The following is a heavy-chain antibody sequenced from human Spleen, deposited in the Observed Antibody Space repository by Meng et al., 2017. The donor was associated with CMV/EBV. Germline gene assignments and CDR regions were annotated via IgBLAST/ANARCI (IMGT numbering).Heavy chain of an antibody. Sequence: SCDTFTSYVSSWVRQAAGQGLEWMGWISAYIGNANSAQKHQGRVTRTTATSTSKAYMELRSLRSDDTAVYYCARVAVAGISNWFDPWGQGTLVTVSS. V-gene: IGHV1-18*01. J-gene: IGHJ5*02. D-gene: IGHD6-19*01. CDR3: ARVAVAGISNWFDP. CDR1: CDTFTSYV. CDR2: ISAYIGNA.